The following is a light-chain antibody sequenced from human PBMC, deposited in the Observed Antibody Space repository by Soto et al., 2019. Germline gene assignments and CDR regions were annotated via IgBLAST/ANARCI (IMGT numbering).Light chain of an antibody. Sequence: DIQMTQSPSSLSASVGDRVTITCRASQTISTYLNWYQQKPGKAPRLLIYDASSLLSGAPSRVSGSGSGTDVTLTIASLQPEDFSTYYCQQSDSTPYTFGQGTKVDIK. CDR1: QTISTY. CDR3: QQSDSTPYT. J-gene: IGKJ2*01. CDR2: DAS. V-gene: IGKV1-39*01.